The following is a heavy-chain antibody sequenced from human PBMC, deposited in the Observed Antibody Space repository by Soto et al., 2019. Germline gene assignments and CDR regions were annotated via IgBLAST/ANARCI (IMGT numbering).Heavy chain of an antibody. CDR1: GFAFSNFG. CDR3: ARNTGQDKAVDY. J-gene: IGHJ4*02. CDR2: IWHNGKNK. V-gene: IGHV3-33*04. Sequence: QVQVVESGGGVVQPGRSLRLSCATSGFAFSNFGMHWVRQVPGKGLEWVAVIWHNGKNKDYADYAKGRFSISRDNSKKILYLDPSMPTVEHRAICCCARNTGQDKAVDYWGQGTLVTFAS.